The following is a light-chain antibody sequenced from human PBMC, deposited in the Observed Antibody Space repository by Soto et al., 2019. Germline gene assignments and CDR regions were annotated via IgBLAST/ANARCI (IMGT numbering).Light chain of an antibody. Sequence: EIVLTQSPGTLSLSPGERATLSCRASQSVSSNYLAWYQQKPGQAPRLLIYGASSRATGIPDRFGGSGSGTDFTLTISRMEPEDFAVYYCQQYGSSPDTFGQGTKLEIK. J-gene: IGKJ2*01. V-gene: IGKV3-20*01. CDR3: QQYGSSPDT. CDR2: GAS. CDR1: QSVSSNY.